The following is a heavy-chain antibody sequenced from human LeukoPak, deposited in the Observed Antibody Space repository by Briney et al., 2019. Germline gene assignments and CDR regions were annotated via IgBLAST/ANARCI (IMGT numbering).Heavy chain of an antibody. CDR2: ISYTGST. V-gene: IGHV4-59*12. D-gene: IGHD5-18*01. CDR3: ARDEIRLWSGLDY. CDR1: GGSISDDY. J-gene: IGHJ4*02. Sequence: SETLSLTCTVSGGSISDDYWSWIRQPPGKGPEWIGYISYTGSTTYNPSLKSRLTISVDTSRNRFSLKLNSMTAADTAVYYCARDEIRLWSGLDYWGQGTLVTVSS.